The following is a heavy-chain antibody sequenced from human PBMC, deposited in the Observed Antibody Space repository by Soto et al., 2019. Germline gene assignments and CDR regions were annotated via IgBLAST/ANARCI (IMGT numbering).Heavy chain of an antibody. CDR2: INPATGAA. CDR3: ARGGGVGVAGSAAFDM. J-gene: IGHJ3*02. CDR1: GYPVTAYY. V-gene: IGHV1-2*02. Sequence: QLHLVQSGAVVKKPGASVTVSCSASGYPVTAYYMHWVRQAPGRGLEWMGGINPATGAAKYTQTFQGRVTMTRDTSTSTVFMELGGLKSEETAVFSCARGGGVGVAGSAAFDMWGQGTLVTVSS. D-gene: IGHD3-3*01.